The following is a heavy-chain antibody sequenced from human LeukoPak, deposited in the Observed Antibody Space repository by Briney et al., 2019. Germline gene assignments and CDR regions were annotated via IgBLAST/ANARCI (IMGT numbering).Heavy chain of an antibody. CDR1: GFTFSRYS. J-gene: IGHJ4*02. V-gene: IGHV3-23*01. CDR2: ISGSGGST. D-gene: IGHD1-14*01. CDR3: AKGDYRNIYYFDY. Sequence: GGSLRLSCAASGFTFSRYSMSWVRQAPGKGLEWVSAISGSGGSTYYADSVKGRFTISRDNSKNTLYLQMNSLRAEDTAVYYCAKGDYRNIYYFDYWGQGTLVTVSS.